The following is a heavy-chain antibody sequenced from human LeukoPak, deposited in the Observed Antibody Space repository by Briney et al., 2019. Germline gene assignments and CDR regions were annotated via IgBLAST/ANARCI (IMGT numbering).Heavy chain of an antibody. CDR1: GGSISSSSDY. CDR3: ARVKYSSGSTSSWFDP. J-gene: IGHJ5*02. V-gene: IGHV4-39*07. Sequence: PSGTLSLTCTVSGGSISSSSDYWGWIRQPPGKGLEWIGNIYYSGSTYYMPSLKSRVTISVDTSKNQFSLKLSSVTAADTAVYYCARVKYSSGSTSSWFDPWGRGTPVAVSS. D-gene: IGHD3-10*01. CDR2: IYYSGST.